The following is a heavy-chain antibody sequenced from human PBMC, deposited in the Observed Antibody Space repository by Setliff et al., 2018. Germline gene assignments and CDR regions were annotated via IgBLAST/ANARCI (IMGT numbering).Heavy chain of an antibody. CDR3: AKGTTSSTIFGVRSFDY. Sequence: GGSLRLSCAASGFNFDNYAMHWVRQAPGKGLEWVSGISWNSGSIDYGDSVKGRFTISRDNAKNSLYLQMNSLRAEDTALYYCAKGTTSSTIFGVRSFDYWGQGTLVTVSS. CDR1: GFNFDNYA. V-gene: IGHV3-9*01. J-gene: IGHJ4*02. CDR2: ISWNSGSI. D-gene: IGHD3-3*01.